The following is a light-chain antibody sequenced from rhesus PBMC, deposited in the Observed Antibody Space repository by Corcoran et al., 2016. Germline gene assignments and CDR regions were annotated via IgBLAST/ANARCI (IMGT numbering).Light chain of an antibody. CDR2: KAS. J-gene: IGKJ3*01. V-gene: IGKV1-74*01. CDR1: ENVNNY. Sequence: DIQMTQSPSALSASVGDRVTITCRTRENVNNYLNWYQQKPGKAPKLLIYKASPLQSGVPSRWSCGGSETNDTSTSSSRQCEDVAPNFSLHYCSTLFTFRHGTKLDIE. CDR3: LHYCSTLFT.